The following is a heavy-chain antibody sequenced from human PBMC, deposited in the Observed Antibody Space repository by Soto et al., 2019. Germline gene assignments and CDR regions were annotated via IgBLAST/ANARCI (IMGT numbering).Heavy chain of an antibody. Sequence: QVQLQESGPGLVKPSETLSLTCTVSGGSINSYCWSWIRQPPGKGLEWIAYIFDSGNANYNPSLKSRVTISVDTSKNQCSLKLTSVTAADTAVYYCARHRRTTVAKFYFDNWGQGALVTVSS. J-gene: IGHJ4*02. V-gene: IGHV4-59*08. CDR1: GGSINSYC. CDR3: ARHRRTTVAKFYFDN. D-gene: IGHD4-4*01. CDR2: IFDSGNA.